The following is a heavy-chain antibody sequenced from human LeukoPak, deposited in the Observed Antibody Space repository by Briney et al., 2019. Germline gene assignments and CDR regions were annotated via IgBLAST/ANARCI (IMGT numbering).Heavy chain of an antibody. J-gene: IGHJ4*02. V-gene: IGHV1-24*01. D-gene: IGHD3-3*01. CDR1: GYTLTELS. CDR2: FDPEDGET. CDR3: ATLHDFWSGYFTF. Sequence: GASVKVSCKVSGYTLTELSMHWVRQAPGKGLEWMGGFDPEDGETTYAQKFQGRVTMTEDTSTDAAYMELSSLRSEDTAVYYCATLHDFWSGYFTFWGQGTLVTVSS.